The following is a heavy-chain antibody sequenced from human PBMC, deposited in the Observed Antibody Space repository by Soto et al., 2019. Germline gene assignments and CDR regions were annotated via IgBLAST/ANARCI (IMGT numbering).Heavy chain of an antibody. CDR3: ARGSRTTVTTWVYYYYGMDV. D-gene: IGHD4-4*01. J-gene: IGHJ6*02. V-gene: IGHV1-8*01. CDR1: GYTFTXYD. Sequence: KVSCKASGYTFTXYDINWVRQATGQRLERMGWMNPNSGNTGYAQKFQGRVTMTRNTSISTAYMELSSLGSEDTAVYYCARGSRTTVTTWVYYYYGMDVWGQGTTVTVSS. CDR2: MNPNSGNT.